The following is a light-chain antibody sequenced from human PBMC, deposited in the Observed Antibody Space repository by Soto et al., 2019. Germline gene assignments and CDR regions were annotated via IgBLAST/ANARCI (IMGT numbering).Light chain of an antibody. CDR3: QTYNNWPHT. Sequence: EIVMTQSSATLSVSPGERATLSCRASQSVSSNLAWYQQKPGQAPRLLIYGASTRATGIPARFSGSGSGTDFTLTISSLQYEDVAVYYCQTYNNWPHTFGQGTKLEIK. V-gene: IGKV3-15*01. CDR1: QSVSSN. J-gene: IGKJ2*01. CDR2: GAS.